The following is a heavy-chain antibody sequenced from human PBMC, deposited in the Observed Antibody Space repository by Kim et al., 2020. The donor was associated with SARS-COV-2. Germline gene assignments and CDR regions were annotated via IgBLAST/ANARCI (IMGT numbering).Heavy chain of an antibody. J-gene: IGHJ4*02. CDR3: ATGFGGYRY. V-gene: IGHV3-7*03. CDR2: VNRDGSET. D-gene: IGHD6-13*01. CDR1: GFTFSDHW. Sequence: GGSLRLSCETSGFTFSDHWMTWVRLAPGKGLEWVANVNRDGSETYYVDSVRGRFTVSRDNAKNSVSLQMNSLRAEDTAVYYCATGFGGYRYWGQGALVTVSS.